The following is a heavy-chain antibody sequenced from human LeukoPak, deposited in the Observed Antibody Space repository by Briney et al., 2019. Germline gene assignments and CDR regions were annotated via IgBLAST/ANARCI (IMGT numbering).Heavy chain of an antibody. CDR1: GFTFSDYY. J-gene: IGHJ4*02. V-gene: IGHV3-11*06. Sequence: GGSLRLSCAASGFTFSDYYMSWIRQAPGKGLEWVSYISSSSGYTNYADSVKGRFTISRDNAKNSLYLQMNSLRAEDTAVYYCARDGHSYGYDLDYWGQGTLVTVSS. CDR2: ISSSSGYT. D-gene: IGHD5-18*01. CDR3: ARDGHSYGYDLDY.